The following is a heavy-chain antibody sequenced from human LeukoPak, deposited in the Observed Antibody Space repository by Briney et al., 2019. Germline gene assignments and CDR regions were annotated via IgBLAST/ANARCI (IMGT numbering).Heavy chain of an antibody. CDR3: AREPDHETYYYDSSGYYPPGY. CDR2: IKQDGSEK. V-gene: IGHV3-7*01. CDR1: GFTFSSYA. D-gene: IGHD3-22*01. Sequence: PGGSLRLSCAASGFTFSSYAMSWVRQAPGKGLEWVANIKQDGSEKYYVDSVKGRFTISRDNAKNSLYLQMNSLRAEDTAVYYCAREPDHETYYYDSSGYYPPGYWGQGTLVTVSS. J-gene: IGHJ4*02.